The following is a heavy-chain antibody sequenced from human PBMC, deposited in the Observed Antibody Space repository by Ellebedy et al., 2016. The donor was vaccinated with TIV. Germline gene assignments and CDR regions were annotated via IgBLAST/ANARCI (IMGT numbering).Heavy chain of an antibody. Sequence: ASVKVSCKASGYTFTSYTIHWVRQAPGQRFEWMTWINAGNGNTKYSQNFQGGVTVTRDTSATTAYMELSSLRSEDTAVYYCARAGGRSWFDPWGQGTLVTVSS. CDR3: ARAGGRSWFDP. J-gene: IGHJ5*02. D-gene: IGHD1-1*01. CDR2: INAGNGNT. CDR1: GYTFTSYT. V-gene: IGHV1-3*01.